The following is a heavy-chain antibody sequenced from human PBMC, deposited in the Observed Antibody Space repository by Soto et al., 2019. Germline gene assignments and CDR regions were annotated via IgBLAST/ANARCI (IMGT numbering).Heavy chain of an antibody. CDR3: AREKEKQWLVRGPYYFDY. CDR1: GFTFSSYG. V-gene: IGHV3-33*01. Sequence: TGGSLRLSCAASGFTFSSYGMHWVRQAPGKGLEWVAVIWYDGSNKYYADSVKGRFTISRDNSKNTLYLQMNSLRAEDTAVYYCAREKEKQWLVRGPYYFDYWGQGTLVTVSS. D-gene: IGHD6-19*01. J-gene: IGHJ4*02. CDR2: IWYDGSNK.